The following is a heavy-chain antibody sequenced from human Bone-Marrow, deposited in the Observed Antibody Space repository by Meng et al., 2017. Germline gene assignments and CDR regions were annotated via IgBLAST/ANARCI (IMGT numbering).Heavy chain of an antibody. D-gene: IGHD1-26*01. V-gene: IGHV1-69*05. CDR2: IIPIFGTA. Sequence: SVKVSCKASGGTFSSYAISWVRQAPGQGLEWMGGIIPIFGTANCAQKFQGRVTITTDESTSTAYMELSSLRSEDTAVYYCARTVGAVYNWFDPWGQGTLVTVSS. J-gene: IGHJ5*02. CDR1: GGTFSSYA. CDR3: ARTVGAVYNWFDP.